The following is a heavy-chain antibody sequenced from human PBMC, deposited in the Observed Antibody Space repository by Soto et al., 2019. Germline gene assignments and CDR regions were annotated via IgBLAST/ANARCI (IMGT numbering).Heavy chain of an antibody. J-gene: IGHJ6*02. V-gene: IGHV1-2*04. CDR3: AREGGSYYYGMDV. D-gene: IGHD1-26*01. Sequence: AQKFQGWVTMTRDTSISTAYMELSRLRSDDTAVYYCAREGGSYYYGMDVWGQGTTVTVSS.